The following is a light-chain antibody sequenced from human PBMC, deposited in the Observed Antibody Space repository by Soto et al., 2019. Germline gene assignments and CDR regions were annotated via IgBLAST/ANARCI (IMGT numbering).Light chain of an antibody. J-gene: IGLJ2*01. CDR1: SSNIGGNT. CDR2: SND. V-gene: IGLV1-44*01. CDR3: AAWDDSLHAVV. Sequence: QSVLTQPPSASGTPGQRVTISCSGSSSNIGGNTVNWYQQLPGTAPKLLISSNDQRPSGVPDRFSGSRSGTSASLAISGLQSDDESDYYCAAWDDSLHAVVFGGGTKLTVL.